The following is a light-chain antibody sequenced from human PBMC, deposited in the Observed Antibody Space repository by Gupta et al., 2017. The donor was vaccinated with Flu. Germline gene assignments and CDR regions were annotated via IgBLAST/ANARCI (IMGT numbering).Light chain of an antibody. CDR3: QQCDNWPPWT. CDR2: DAY. V-gene: IGKV3-15*01. CDR1: QRISSK. Sequence: ATLSVSPGERVTLSCRASQRISSKIAWYQQKPGQAPRLLIYDAYTRPTGIPVRFSAGGYGTEFTLTINSRQSEDFAVYYCQQCDNWPPWTLGPGTRVELK. J-gene: IGKJ1*01.